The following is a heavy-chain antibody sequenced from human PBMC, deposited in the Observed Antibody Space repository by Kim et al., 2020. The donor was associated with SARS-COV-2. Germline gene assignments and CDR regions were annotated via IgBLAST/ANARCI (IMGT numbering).Heavy chain of an antibody. V-gene: IGHV3-23*01. CDR2: MSGGGVNK. CDR1: GFTFSIYA. Sequence: GGSLRLSCVASGFTFSIYAMSWVRQAPGKGLEWVSYMSGGGVNKYYADSVRGRFTISRDNSKNTLYLLMNSLRDEDTALYFCVKMVTMDDSKYFYYYAM. D-gene: IGHD3-10*01. J-gene: IGHJ6*01. CDR3: VKMVTMDDSKYFYYYAM.